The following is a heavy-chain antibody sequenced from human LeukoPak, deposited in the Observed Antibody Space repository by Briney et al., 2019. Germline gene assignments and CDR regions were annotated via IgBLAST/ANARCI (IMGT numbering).Heavy chain of an antibody. Sequence: SETLSLTCAVYGGSFSDYYWSWFRPPPGKGLEWIGEINHSGSTTYNPSLNSRVTISVDTSNNQFSLKLSSVTAADTAVYYCARLKGYQLLRTRYWYFDLWGRGTLVTVSS. V-gene: IGHV4-34*01. CDR1: GGSFSDYY. CDR2: INHSGST. J-gene: IGHJ2*01. D-gene: IGHD2-2*01. CDR3: ARLKGYQLLRTRYWYFDL.